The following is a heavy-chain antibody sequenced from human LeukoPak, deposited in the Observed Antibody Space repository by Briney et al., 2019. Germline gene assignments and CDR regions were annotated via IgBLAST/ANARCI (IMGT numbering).Heavy chain of an antibody. CDR1: GYTFTGYY. Sequence: ASVKVSCKASGYTFTGYYMHWVRQAPGQGLEWMGWINPNSGGTNYAQKFQGRVTMTRDTSISTAYMELSRLRSDDTAVYYCARRSEPGRPKPRIVVGPAAIGYWGQGTLVTVSS. CDR3: ARRSEPGRPKPRIVVGPAAIGY. D-gene: IGHD2-2*01. J-gene: IGHJ4*02. V-gene: IGHV1-2*02. CDR2: INPNSGGT.